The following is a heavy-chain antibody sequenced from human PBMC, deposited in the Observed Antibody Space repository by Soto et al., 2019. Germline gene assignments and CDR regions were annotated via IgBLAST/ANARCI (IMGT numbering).Heavy chain of an antibody. V-gene: IGHV3-23*01. CDR2: ISGSGGST. Sequence: GGSLRLSCAASGFTFSNYGMHWVRQAPGKGLEWVAAISGSGGSTYYADSVKGRFTISRDNSKNTLYLQMNSLRAEDTAVYYCAKDRTYESIAALTFDYWGQGTLVTVSS. CDR3: AKDRTYESIAALTFDY. CDR1: GFTFSNYG. D-gene: IGHD6-6*01. J-gene: IGHJ4*02.